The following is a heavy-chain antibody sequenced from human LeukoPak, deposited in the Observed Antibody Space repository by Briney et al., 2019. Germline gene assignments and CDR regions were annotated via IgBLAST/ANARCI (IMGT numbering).Heavy chain of an antibody. D-gene: IGHD1-1*01. J-gene: IGHJ5*02. CDR2: IIPILGIA. CDR1: GGTFISYA. Sequence: GASVKVSCKASGGTFISYAISWVRQAPGQGLEWMGRIIPILGIANYAQKFQGRVTITADKSTSTAYMELSSLRSEDTAVYYCARDRVPSTFVNWFDPWGQGTLVTVSS. V-gene: IGHV1-69*04. CDR3: ARDRVPSTFVNWFDP.